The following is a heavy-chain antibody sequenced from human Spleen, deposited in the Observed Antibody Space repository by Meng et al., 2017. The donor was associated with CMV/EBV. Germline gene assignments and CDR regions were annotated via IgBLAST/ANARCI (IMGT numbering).Heavy chain of an antibody. CDR1: GGSISSSSYY. D-gene: IGHD2-8*01. CDR3: ATDPRVYTNTWGTDY. CDR2: IYYSGST. V-gene: IGHV4-39*01. J-gene: IGHJ4*02. Sequence: GSLRLSCTVSGGSISSSSYYWGWIRQPPGKGLEWIGSIYYSGSTYYNPSLKSRVTISVDTSKNQFSLKLSSVTAADTAVYYCATDPRVYTNTWGTDYWGPGTLVTVS.